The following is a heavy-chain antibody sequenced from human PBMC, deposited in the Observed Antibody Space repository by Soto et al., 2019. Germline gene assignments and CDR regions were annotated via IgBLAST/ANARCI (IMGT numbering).Heavy chain of an antibody. V-gene: IGHV3-30*18. CDR2: ISYDGSNK. Sequence: QVQLVESGGGVVQPGRSLRLSCAASGFTFSSYGMHWVRQAPGKGLEWVAVISYDGSNKYYADSVKGRFTISRDNSKNTLYLQRNSLGTEVTSGYYCAKDLLGSGRAYGMDVWGQGTTVTVSS. CDR3: AKDLLGSGRAYGMDV. D-gene: IGHD7-27*01. CDR1: GFTFSSYG. J-gene: IGHJ6*02.